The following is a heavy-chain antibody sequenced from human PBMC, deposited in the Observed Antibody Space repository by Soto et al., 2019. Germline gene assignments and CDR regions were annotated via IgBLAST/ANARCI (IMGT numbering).Heavy chain of an antibody. CDR3: ARRGSSSSGPLDY. D-gene: IGHD6-6*01. V-gene: IGHV3-33*01. Sequence: PGGSLRLSCAASGFTFSSDGMHWVRQAPGKGLEWVAVIWYDGSNKYYADSVKGLFTISRDNSKNTLYLQMNSLRAEDTAVYYCARRGSSSSGPLDYWGQGTLVTVSS. CDR1: GFTFSSDG. CDR2: IWYDGSNK. J-gene: IGHJ4*02.